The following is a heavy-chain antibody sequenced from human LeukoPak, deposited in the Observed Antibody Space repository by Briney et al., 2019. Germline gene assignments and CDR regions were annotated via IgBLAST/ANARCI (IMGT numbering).Heavy chain of an antibody. CDR3: ARVPRAVGATAGSIDY. J-gene: IGHJ4*02. Sequence: GGSLRLSCAASGFTFSSYWMSWVRQAPGKGLEWVANIKQDGSEKYYVDSVKGRFTISRDNAKNSLYLQMNSLRAEDTAVYYCARVPRAVGATAGSIDYWGQGTLVTVSS. CDR2: IKQDGSEK. CDR1: GFTFSSYW. D-gene: IGHD1-26*01. V-gene: IGHV3-7*01.